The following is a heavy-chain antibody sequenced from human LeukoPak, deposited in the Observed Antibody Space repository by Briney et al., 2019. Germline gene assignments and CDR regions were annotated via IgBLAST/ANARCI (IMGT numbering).Heavy chain of an antibody. CDR1: EFTFSTYS. Sequence: PGGSLRLSCAASEFTFSTYSMNWVRQAPGKGLEWLSYISSGSDTIYYADSVKGRFIISRDNAKNSLYLHMNSLRAEDTAVYYCARRGVTGQDYFDHWGQGTLVTVSS. CDR2: ISSGSDTI. V-gene: IGHV3-48*04. J-gene: IGHJ4*02. CDR3: ARRGVTGQDYFDH. D-gene: IGHD2-8*02.